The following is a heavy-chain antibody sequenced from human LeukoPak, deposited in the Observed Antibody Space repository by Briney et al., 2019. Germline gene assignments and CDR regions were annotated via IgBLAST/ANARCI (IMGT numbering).Heavy chain of an antibody. Sequence: SETLSLTCTVSGGSISSSSYYWGWIRQPPGKGLEWIGSIYYSGSTYYNPSLKSRVTISVDTSKNQFSLKLSSVTAADTAVYYCARHPPFYCSSTSCYTHWSDPWGQGTLVTVSS. CDR3: ARHPPFYCSSTSCYTHWSDP. V-gene: IGHV4-39*01. D-gene: IGHD2-2*02. J-gene: IGHJ5*02. CDR1: GGSISSSSYY. CDR2: IYYSGST.